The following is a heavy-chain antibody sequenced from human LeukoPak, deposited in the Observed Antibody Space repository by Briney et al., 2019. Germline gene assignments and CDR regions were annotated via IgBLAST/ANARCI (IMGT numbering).Heavy chain of an antibody. J-gene: IGHJ3*02. CDR2: IKQDGSEK. V-gene: IGHV3-7*01. Sequence: PGGSLRLSCAASGSTFSDYWMSWVRQAPGKGLEWVANIKQDGSEKYYVDVVKGRFTISRDNAKNPLFLQMNSLRAEDTAVYYCAREIVDRAFDIWGQGTMVTVSS. D-gene: IGHD5-12*01. CDR3: AREIVDRAFDI. CDR1: GSTFSDYW.